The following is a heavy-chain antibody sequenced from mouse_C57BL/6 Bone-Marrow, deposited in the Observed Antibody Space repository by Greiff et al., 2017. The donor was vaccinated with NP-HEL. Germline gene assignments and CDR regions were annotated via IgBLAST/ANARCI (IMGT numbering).Heavy chain of an antibody. V-gene: IGHV5-17*01. D-gene: IGHD2-1*01. CDR3: ARRDYGNYGYFDV. Sequence: EVQLVESGGGLVKPGGSLKLSCAASGFTFSDYGMHWVRQAPEKGLEWVAYISRGSSTIYYADTVKGRFTISRDNAKNTLFLQMTSLRSEDTAMYYCARRDYGNYGYFDVWGTGTTVTVSS. CDR1: GFTFSDYG. CDR2: ISRGSSTI. J-gene: IGHJ1*03.